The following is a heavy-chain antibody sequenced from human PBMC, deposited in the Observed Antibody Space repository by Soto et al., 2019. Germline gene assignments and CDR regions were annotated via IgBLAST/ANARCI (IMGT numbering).Heavy chain of an antibody. V-gene: IGHV3-30*18. Sequence: QVQLVESGGGVVQPGRSLSLSCAASGFTFSNYSMHWVRQAPGKGLEWVAVISYDGSNKYYADSVKGRFTISRDNSKNTLYLQMNSLRAEDTAVYYCAKDTGDTLMLTDYWGQGTLVTVSS. CDR3: AKDTGDTLMLTDY. CDR2: ISYDGSNK. J-gene: IGHJ4*02. D-gene: IGHD2-8*01. CDR1: GFTFSNYS.